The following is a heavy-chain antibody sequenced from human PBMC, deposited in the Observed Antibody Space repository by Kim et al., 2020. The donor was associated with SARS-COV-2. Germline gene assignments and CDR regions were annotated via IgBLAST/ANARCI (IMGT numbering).Heavy chain of an antibody. CDR2: INTNTGNP. CDR1: GYTFTSYA. V-gene: IGHV7-4-1*02. CDR3: ARWDSITMVRGAQNYYYYGMDV. J-gene: IGHJ6*02. Sequence: ASVKVSCKASGYTFTSYAMNWVRQAPGQGLEWMGWINTNTGNPTYAQGFTGRFVFSLDTSVSTAYLQISSLKAEDTAVYYCARWDSITMVRGAQNYYYYGMDVWRQGPTVTVSS. D-gene: IGHD3-10*01.